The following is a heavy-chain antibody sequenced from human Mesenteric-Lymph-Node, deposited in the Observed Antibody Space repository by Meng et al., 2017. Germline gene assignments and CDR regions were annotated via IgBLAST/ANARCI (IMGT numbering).Heavy chain of an antibody. CDR1: GGSISSGSYY. CDR3: ARSGGYYHYFDY. V-gene: IGHV4-61*02. CDR2: IYTSGST. D-gene: IGHD3-22*01. J-gene: IGHJ4*02. Sequence: SETLSLTCTVSGGSISSGSYYWSWIRQPAGKGLEWIGRIYTSGSTNYNPSLKSRVTISVDTSKNQFSLKLSSVTAADTAVYYCARSGGYYHYFDYWGQGTLVTVSS.